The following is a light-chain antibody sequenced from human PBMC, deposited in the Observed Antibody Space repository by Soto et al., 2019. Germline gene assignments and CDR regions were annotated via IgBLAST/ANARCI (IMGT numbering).Light chain of an antibody. V-gene: IGKV3-11*01. CDR1: QSVSSY. J-gene: IGKJ1*01. CDR3: QQRSNWPRT. CDR2: DAS. Sequence: EIVLTQSPATLSLSPGERATLSCRASQSVSSYLAWYQQKPGQAPRLLIYDASNRATGIPARFGGSGSVTDFALTISSLEPEDFAVYYCQQRSNWPRTFGQGTKVQIK.